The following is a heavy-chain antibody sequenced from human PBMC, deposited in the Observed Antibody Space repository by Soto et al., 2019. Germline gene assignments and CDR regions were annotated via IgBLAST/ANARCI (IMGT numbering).Heavy chain of an antibody. V-gene: IGHV4-30-2*01. CDR2: IYHSGST. CDR3: AREKSRYYDFWSGYYTPEGTVYYGMDV. J-gene: IGHJ6*02. Sequence: PSETLSLTCAVSGGSISSGGYSWSWLRQPPGKGLEWIGYIYHSGSTYYNPTLKSRVTISVDRSKNQFSLKLSSVTAADTAVYYCAREKSRYYDFWSGYYTPEGTVYYGMDVWGQGTTVTVSS. CDR1: GGSISSGGYS. D-gene: IGHD3-3*01.